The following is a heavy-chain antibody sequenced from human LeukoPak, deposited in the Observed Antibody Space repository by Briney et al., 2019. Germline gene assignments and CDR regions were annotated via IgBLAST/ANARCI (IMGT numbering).Heavy chain of an antibody. J-gene: IGHJ5*02. D-gene: IGHD2-15*01. CDR3: ARRYCSGGDCLGWFVP. Sequence: ASVKVSCKASGFTFSAYYMHWVRQAPGQGLEWMGWINPNTGGTNYAQKFQGRVTMTRDTSISTAYMELSRLRSDDTAVYYCARRYCSGGDCLGWFVPWGQGTLVTVSS. CDR2: INPNTGGT. CDR1: GFTFSAYY. V-gene: IGHV1-2*02.